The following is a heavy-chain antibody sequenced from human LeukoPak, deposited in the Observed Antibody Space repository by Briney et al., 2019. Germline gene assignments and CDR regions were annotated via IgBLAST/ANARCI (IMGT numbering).Heavy chain of an antibody. CDR1: GFTFSSYA. J-gene: IGHJ2*01. CDR2: ISGSGGST. D-gene: IGHD5-12*01. CDR3: AKDRVAHFFYWYFDL. Sequence: GGSLRLSCAASGFTFSSYAMSWVRQAPGKGLEWVSGISGSGGSTLYADSVKGRFTISRDNSKKTVYLQMNSLRAEHTAVYYCAKDRVAHFFYWYFDLWGRGTLVTVSS. V-gene: IGHV3-23*01.